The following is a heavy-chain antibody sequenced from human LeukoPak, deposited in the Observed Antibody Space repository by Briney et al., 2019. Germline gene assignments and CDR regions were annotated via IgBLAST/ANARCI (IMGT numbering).Heavy chain of an antibody. CDR3: SPRGP. CDR2: ISSSSRHI. Sequence: GGSLRLSCAASGFTFSSYSMNWVRQAPGKGLEWVSSISSSSRHIYYADSVKGRFTIFRDDAKNSLFLQMDSLRVEDTAVYYCSPRGPWGQGTLVTVSS. V-gene: IGHV3-21*01. D-gene: IGHD3-10*01. J-gene: IGHJ5*02. CDR1: GFTFSSYS.